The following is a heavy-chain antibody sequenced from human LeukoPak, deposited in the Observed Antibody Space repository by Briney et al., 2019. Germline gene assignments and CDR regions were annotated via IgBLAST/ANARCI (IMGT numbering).Heavy chain of an antibody. CDR2: IYYSGST. Sequence: SETLSLTCTVSGGSISSYYWSWIRQPPGKGLEWIGYIYYSGSTNYNPSLKSRVTISVDTSKNQFSLKLSSVTAADTAVYYCASFSGSSSYYYYGMDVWGQGTTVTVSS. J-gene: IGHJ6*02. V-gene: IGHV4-59*01. CDR3: ASFSGSSSYYYYGMDV. CDR1: GGSISSYY. D-gene: IGHD6-6*01.